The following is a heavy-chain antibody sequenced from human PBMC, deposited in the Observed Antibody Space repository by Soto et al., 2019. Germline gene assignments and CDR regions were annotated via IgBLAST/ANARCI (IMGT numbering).Heavy chain of an antibody. V-gene: IGHV4-34*01. CDR1: GGSFSGYY. D-gene: IGHD3-16*02. CDR2: INHSGST. J-gene: IGHJ3*02. CDR3: ARGRPYDYVWGSYRHNVVRAFDI. Sequence: SETLSLTCAVYGGSFSGYYWSWIRQPPGKGLEWIGEINHSGSTNYNPSLKSRVTISVDTSKNQFSLKLSSVTAADTAVYYCARGRPYDYVWGSYRHNVVRAFDIWGQGTMVTVSS.